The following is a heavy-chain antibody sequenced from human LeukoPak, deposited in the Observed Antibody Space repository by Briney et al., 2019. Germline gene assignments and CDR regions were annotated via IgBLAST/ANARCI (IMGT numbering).Heavy chain of an antibody. CDR1: GYTFTSYG. V-gene: IGHV1-18*01. J-gene: IGHJ4*02. CDR2: ISAYNGNT. CDR3: ARDRAMVRGVIIDFFDY. Sequence: GASVKVSCKASGYTFTSYGISWVRQAPGQGLEWMGRISAYNGNTNYAQKLQGRVTMTTDTSTSTAYMELRSLRSDDTAVYYCARDRAMVRGVIIDFFDYWGQGTLVTVSS. D-gene: IGHD3-10*01.